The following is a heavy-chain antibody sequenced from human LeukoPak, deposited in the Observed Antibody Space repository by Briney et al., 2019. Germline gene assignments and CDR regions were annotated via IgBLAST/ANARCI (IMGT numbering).Heavy chain of an antibody. V-gene: IGHV3-7*01. CDR2: INQDGSTK. Sequence: GGSLRLSCAASGLTFSTYWMTWVRQAPGKGLEWVANINQDGSTKYYVDSVQGRFTISRDNARSSLYLQMNSLRAEDTAVYYCATDRGYLQFDYWGQGTLVTVSS. J-gene: IGHJ4*02. D-gene: IGHD5-24*01. CDR1: GLTFSTYW. CDR3: ATDRGYLQFDY.